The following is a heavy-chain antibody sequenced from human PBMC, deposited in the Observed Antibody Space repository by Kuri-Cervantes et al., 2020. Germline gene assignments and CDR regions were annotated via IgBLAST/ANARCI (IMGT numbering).Heavy chain of an antibody. CDR2: ISSSGSTI. CDR3: ARDTADGSDY. Sequence: GGSLRLSCAASGFTFSSYEMNWVRQAPGKGLEWVSYISSSGSTIYYADSVKGRFTISRDNAKNSLYLQMNSLRAEGTAVYYCARDTADGSDYWGQGTVVTVSS. CDR1: GFTFSSYE. J-gene: IGHJ4*02. D-gene: IGHD6-13*01. V-gene: IGHV3-48*03.